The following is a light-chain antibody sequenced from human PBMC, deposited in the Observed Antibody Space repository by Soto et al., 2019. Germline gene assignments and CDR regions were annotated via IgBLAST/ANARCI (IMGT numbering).Light chain of an antibody. J-gene: IGKJ4*01. V-gene: IGKV3-20*01. CDR2: GVS. Sequence: EIVLTQSPGTLSLSPGERVTLSCRASQSVSSYLAWYQQKPGQAPRLLIYGVSARATGIPDRFSGSGSGTDYTLTISRMQHLYFAVLFSQQYSLFTLTFGGGTSVEIK. CDR1: QSVSSY. CDR3: QQYSLFTLT.